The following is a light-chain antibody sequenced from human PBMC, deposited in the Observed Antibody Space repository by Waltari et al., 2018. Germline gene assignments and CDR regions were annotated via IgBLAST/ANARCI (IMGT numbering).Light chain of an antibody. CDR3: QEYSTYSRT. Sequence: DIQMTQSPSILSASVGDRITVTCRASQSVSGWLAWYQQKPGKAPNLLIYKASTLESGVPSRFSGSGSGTEFTLTISSLQPDDFATYYCQEYSTYSRTFGQGTKVEIK. J-gene: IGKJ1*01. CDR1: QSVSGW. V-gene: IGKV1-5*03. CDR2: KAS.